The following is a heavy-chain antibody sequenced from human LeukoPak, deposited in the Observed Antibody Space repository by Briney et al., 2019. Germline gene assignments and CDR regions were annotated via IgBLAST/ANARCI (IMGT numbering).Heavy chain of an antibody. D-gene: IGHD3-16*01. CDR3: AREPPGHWNGGSFDY. Sequence: RTGGSLRLSCAASGFTFSSYSMNWVRQAPGKGLERVSSISSSSSYIYYADSVKGRFTISRDNAKNSLYLQMNSLRAEDTAVYYCAREPPGHWNGGSFDYWGQGTLVTVSS. J-gene: IGHJ4*02. CDR2: ISSSSSYI. CDR1: GFTFSSYS. V-gene: IGHV3-21*01.